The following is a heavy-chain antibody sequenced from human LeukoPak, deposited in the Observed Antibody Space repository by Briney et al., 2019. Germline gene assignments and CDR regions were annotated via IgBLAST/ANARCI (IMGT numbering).Heavy chain of an antibody. CDR2: ISSSSSYI. V-gene: IGHV3-21*01. J-gene: IGHJ6*02. Sequence: TGGSLRLSCAASRFTFSSYSMNWVRQAPGKGLEWVSSISSSSSYIYYADSVKGRFTISRDNAKNSLYLQMNSLRAEDTAVYYCARDCSSTSCPAFTLYYYYGMDVWGQGTTVTVSS. D-gene: IGHD2-2*01. CDR1: RFTFSSYS. CDR3: ARDCSSTSCPAFTLYYYYGMDV.